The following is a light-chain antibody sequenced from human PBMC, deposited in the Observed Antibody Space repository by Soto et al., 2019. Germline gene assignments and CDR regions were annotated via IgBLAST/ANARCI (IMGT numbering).Light chain of an antibody. CDR2: YAS. J-gene: IGKJ2*01. CDR3: QEYDKWPHT. Sequence: EMVMTQSPATLSVSPGERATLSCRASQNLSRNLAWYHQQPGQSPRLLIFYASTRATGIPPMFSGSGSETLFTLTISSLQSEDFAVYYCQEYDKWPHTCGQGTKLEIK. CDR1: QNLSRN. V-gene: IGKV3-15*01.